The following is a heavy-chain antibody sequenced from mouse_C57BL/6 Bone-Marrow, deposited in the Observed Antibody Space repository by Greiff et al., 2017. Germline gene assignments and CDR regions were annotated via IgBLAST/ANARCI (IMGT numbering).Heavy chain of an antibody. CDR1: GYTFTEYT. Sequence: VQLQQSGAELVKPGASVKLSCKASGYTFTEYTIHWVKQRSGQGLEWIGWFYPGSGSIKYNEKFKDKATLTADKSSSTVYMALSRLTSEDSAVYFCARHEDKYYGSSYGGYFDYWGQGTTLTVSS. D-gene: IGHD1-1*01. CDR2: FYPGSGSI. J-gene: IGHJ2*01. V-gene: IGHV1-62-2*01. CDR3: ARHEDKYYGSSYGGYFDY.